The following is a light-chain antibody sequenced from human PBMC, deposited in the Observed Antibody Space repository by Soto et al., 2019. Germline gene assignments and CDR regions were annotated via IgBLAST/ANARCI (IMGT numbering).Light chain of an antibody. J-gene: IGKJ1*01. Sequence: EIVLTQSPATLSLSPGERATLSCRASQSVYNNYLAWYQHKPGQAPRLLIYAASSRATGIPDRFSGSGSGTDFTLPISRLEPEDFAVYYCQPYGTSSWTFGQGTKVDIK. CDR1: QSVYNNY. CDR2: AAS. V-gene: IGKV3-20*01. CDR3: QPYGTSSWT.